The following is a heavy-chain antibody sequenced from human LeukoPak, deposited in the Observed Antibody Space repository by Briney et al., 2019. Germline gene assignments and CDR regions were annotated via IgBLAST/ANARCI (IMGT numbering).Heavy chain of an antibody. D-gene: IGHD5-18*01. CDR3: ARDALYATVIQLWSYYFDY. Sequence: ASVKVSCTASGYTFTSYAMHWVRQAPGQRLEWMGCINAGNGNTKYSQKFQGRVTITRDTSASTAYMELSSLRSEDTAVYYCARDALYATVIQLWSYYFDYWGQGTLVTVSS. CDR1: GYTFTSYA. J-gene: IGHJ4*02. CDR2: INAGNGNT. V-gene: IGHV1-3*01.